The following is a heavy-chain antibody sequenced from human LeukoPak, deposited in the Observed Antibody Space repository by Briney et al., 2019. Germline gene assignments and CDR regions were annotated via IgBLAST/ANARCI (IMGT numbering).Heavy chain of an antibody. V-gene: IGHV3-15*01. D-gene: IGHD2-8*02. CDR1: GFTFSNAW. J-gene: IGHJ4*02. Sequence: GGSLRLSCAASGFTFSNAWMSWVRQAPGKGLEWVGRIKSKTDGGTTDYAAPVKGRFTISRDDSKNTLYPQMNSLKTEDTAVNYCTKVPEMPIVLDYWGQETLFTVSP. CDR3: TKVPEMPIVLDY. CDR2: IKSKTDGGTT.